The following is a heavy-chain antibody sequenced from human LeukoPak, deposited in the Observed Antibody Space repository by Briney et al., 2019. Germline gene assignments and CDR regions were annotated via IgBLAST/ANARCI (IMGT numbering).Heavy chain of an antibody. CDR1: GGSISSSSFS. J-gene: IGHJ4*02. Sequence: SETLSLTCTISGGSISSSSFSWGWIRQPPGKGLEWIGSINYGGSTSYNPSLKNRVTVSLDTSKTQFSLRLSSVTAADTAVYYRARVLRYFDWPCDYWGQGTLVTVSS. V-gene: IGHV4-39*01. CDR3: ARVLRYFDWPCDY. D-gene: IGHD3-9*01. CDR2: INYGGST.